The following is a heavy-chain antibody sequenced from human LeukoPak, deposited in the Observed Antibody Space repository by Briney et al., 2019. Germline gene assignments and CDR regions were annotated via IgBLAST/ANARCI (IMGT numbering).Heavy chain of an antibody. Sequence: GGSLRLSCAASGFTVSSNYMSWVRQAPGKGLEWVSVIYSGGSTYYADSVKGRFTISRDNSKNTLYLQMNSLRAEDTAVYYCARGSYYRYYFDYWGQGTLVTVSS. D-gene: IGHD1-26*01. CDR1: GFTVSSNY. J-gene: IGHJ4*02. V-gene: IGHV3-53*01. CDR2: IYSGGST. CDR3: ARGSYYRYYFDY.